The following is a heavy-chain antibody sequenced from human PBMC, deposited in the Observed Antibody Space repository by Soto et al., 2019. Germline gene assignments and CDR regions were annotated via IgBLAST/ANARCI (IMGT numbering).Heavy chain of an antibody. CDR1: GASMNSYH. D-gene: IGHD6-13*01. Sequence: LSLTCTVSGASMNSYHWSWIRQPAGKGLEWIGHIHSSGSTNYNPSLKSRVTMSVDTSKNQFSLRLMSLTAADTAVYYCARDQGVAAAGITWFDPRRQLPLVPAPS. V-gene: IGHV4-4*07. CDR2: IHSSGST. CDR3: ARDQGVAAAGITWFDP. J-gene: IGHJ5*02.